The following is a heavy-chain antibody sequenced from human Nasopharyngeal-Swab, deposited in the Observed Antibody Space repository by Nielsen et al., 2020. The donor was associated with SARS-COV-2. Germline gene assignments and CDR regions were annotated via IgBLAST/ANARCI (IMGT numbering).Heavy chain of an antibody. J-gene: IGHJ6*02. V-gene: IGHV3-21*01. CDR1: GFTFSSYS. D-gene: IGHD3-10*01. CDR2: ISSSSSYI. Sequence: GESLKISCAASGFTFSSYSMNWVSQAPGKGLEWVSSISSSSSYIYYADSVKGRFTTSRDNAKNSLYLQMNSLRAEDTAVYYCAREAPTYYYGSGTGDYYYGMDVWGQGTTVTVSS. CDR3: AREAPTYYYGSGTGDYYYGMDV.